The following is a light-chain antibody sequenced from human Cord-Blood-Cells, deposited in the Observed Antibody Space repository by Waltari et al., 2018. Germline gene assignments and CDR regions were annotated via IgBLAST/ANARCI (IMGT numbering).Light chain of an antibody. J-gene: IGLJ2*01. V-gene: IGLV3-19*01. CDR3: NSRDSSGNHLV. Sequence: SSELPQDPAVSVALGQTVRITCQGDSLRSYYANWYQQKPGQAPVLVIYGKNNRPSGIPDRFSGSSSGNTASLTITGAQAEDEADYYCNSRDSSGNHLVFGGGTKLTVL. CDR2: GKN. CDR1: SLRSYY.